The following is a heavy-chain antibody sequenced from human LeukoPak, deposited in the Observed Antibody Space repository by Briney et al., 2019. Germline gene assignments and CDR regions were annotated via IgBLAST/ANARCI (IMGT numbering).Heavy chain of an antibody. J-gene: IGHJ4*02. CDR1: GFTFDDYA. Sequence: GRSLRLSCAASGFTFDDYAMHWVRQAPGKGLEWVSGISWNSGSIGYADSVKGRFTISRDNAKNSLYLQMNSLRAEDTALYYCAISSGWYSYYFDYWGQGTLATVSS. D-gene: IGHD6-19*01. V-gene: IGHV3-9*01. CDR3: AISSGWYSYYFDY. CDR2: ISWNSGSI.